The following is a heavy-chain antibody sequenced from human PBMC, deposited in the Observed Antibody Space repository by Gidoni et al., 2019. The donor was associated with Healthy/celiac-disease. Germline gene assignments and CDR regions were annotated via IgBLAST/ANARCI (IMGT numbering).Heavy chain of an antibody. J-gene: IGHJ6*02. CDR3: AKEQDIVVVVAVYYGMDV. D-gene: IGHD2-15*01. Sequence: QVQLVESGGGVVQPGRSLRLSCAASGFTFSSYGLHWVRQAPGKGLEWVAVISYDGSNKYYADYVKGRFTISRDNSKNTLYLQMNSLRAEDTAVYYCAKEQDIVVVVAVYYGMDVWGQGTTVTVSS. V-gene: IGHV3-30*18. CDR1: GFTFSSYG. CDR2: ISYDGSNK.